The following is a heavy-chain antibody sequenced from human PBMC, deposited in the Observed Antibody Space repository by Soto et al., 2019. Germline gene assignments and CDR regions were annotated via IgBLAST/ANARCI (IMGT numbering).Heavy chain of an antibody. CDR1: GYTFTEYY. D-gene: IGHD3-22*01. CDR3: TRGPSSGAFDY. CDR2: IDPTNGDT. Sequence: QVQLVQSGAEVKKPGASVKVSCKASGYTFTEYYMHWMRQAPGQGLEWMGWIDPTNGDTKYAHNFEARGTTTRYASISTAYMELSSLTSDDTAVYYCTRGPSSGAFDYWGEGSLVAVSS. J-gene: IGHJ4*02. V-gene: IGHV1-2*02.